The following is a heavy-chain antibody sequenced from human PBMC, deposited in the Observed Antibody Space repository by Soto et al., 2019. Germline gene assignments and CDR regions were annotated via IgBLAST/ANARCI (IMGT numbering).Heavy chain of an antibody. Sequence: GAPVKFAGKPAGYTCSSYGMRWVRQAPGQGLEWMGWISAYNGNTNYAQKLQGRVTMTTDTSTSTAYMELRSLRSDDTAVYYCARDRWIAARPEHSSAPDYWGQGTLVTVS. CDR2: ISAYNGNT. CDR3: ARDRWIAARPEHSSAPDY. J-gene: IGHJ4*02. V-gene: IGHV1-18*01. D-gene: IGHD6-6*01. CDR1: GYTCSSYG.